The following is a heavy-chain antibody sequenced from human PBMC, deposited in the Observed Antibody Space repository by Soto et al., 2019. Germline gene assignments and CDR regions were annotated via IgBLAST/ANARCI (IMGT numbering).Heavy chain of an antibody. D-gene: IGHD1-1*01. CDR3: ATGAEYISFDP. CDR2: ISGTGGST. V-gene: IGHV3-23*01. Sequence: PGGSLRLSCAASRFTFSSYAMSWVRQASGKGLQWGSSISGTGGSTYYADSVKGRFTISRDKSKNTLNLQMNSLRAEDTATYYCATGAEYISFDPWGQGTLVTVSS. J-gene: IGHJ5*02. CDR1: RFTFSSYA.